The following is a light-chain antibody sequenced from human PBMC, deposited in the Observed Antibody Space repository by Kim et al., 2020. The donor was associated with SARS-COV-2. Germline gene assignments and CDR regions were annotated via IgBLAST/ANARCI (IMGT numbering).Light chain of an antibody. CDR1: KSLVHSDGNTY. CDR3: MQTAPLTRT. J-gene: IGKJ1*01. Sequence: SASISCRSTKSLVHSDGNTYLSWLHQRPGQPPRLLIYQVSKRFSGVPDRFSGSGSGTDFTLKISRVEAEDVGIYYCMQTAPLTRTFGQGTKVDIK. V-gene: IGKV2-24*01. CDR2: QVS.